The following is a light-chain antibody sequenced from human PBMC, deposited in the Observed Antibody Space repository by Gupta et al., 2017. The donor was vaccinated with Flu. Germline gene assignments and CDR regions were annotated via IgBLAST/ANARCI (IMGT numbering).Light chain of an antibody. Sequence: VTTSCTGSASHIGATFEVHWYQHFPGAAPKLLIYGNNNRPSGVPDRISGSKSGTSASLTISGLQTDDEADYYCQSYDYRVDAWVFGGGTRLTVL. CDR2: GNN. J-gene: IGLJ3*02. V-gene: IGLV1-40*01. CDR3: QSYDYRVDAWV. CDR1: ASHIGATFE.